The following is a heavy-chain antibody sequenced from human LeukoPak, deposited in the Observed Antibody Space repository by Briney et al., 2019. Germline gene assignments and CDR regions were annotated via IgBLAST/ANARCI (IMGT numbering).Heavy chain of an antibody. V-gene: IGHV3-53*01. Sequence: PGGSLRLSCAASGFTVSSNYMSWVRQAPGKGLEWVPVIYSGGSTYYADSVKGRFTISRDNSKNTLYLQMNSLRAEDTAVYYCARAYYYYYGMDVWGQGTTVTVSS. CDR3: ARAYYYYYGMDV. CDR1: GFTVSSNY. J-gene: IGHJ6*02. CDR2: IYSGGST.